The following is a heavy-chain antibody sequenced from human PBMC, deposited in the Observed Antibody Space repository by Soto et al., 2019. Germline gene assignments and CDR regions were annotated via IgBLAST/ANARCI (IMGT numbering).Heavy chain of an antibody. J-gene: IGHJ4*02. CDR2: FYNSGNT. V-gene: IGHV4-59*11. D-gene: IGHD3-3*01. CDR3: ARGPNYDQWSPIDY. Sequence: QVQLQESGPGLVKPSETLSLTCTVSGGSLSSHYWSWIRQPPGKGLEWIGYFYNSGNTDYNPALKCRLTISVDTSKNQFSLKLSSVTAADTAVYYCARGPNYDQWSPIDYWGQGTLVTVSS. CDR1: GGSLSSHY.